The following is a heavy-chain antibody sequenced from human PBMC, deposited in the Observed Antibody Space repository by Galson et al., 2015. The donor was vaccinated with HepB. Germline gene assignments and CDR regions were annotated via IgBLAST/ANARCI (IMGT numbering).Heavy chain of an antibody. J-gene: IGHJ4*02. Sequence: SLRLSCAASGFSFSSYAMNWVRQAPGKGLEWVSAMSGSGISTFYADSVKGRFNISRDNSQNTLYLQMSNVRAEDTAVYYCAKMSYYKWSDYWGQGTLVTVSS. CDR2: MSGSGIST. CDR1: GFSFSSYA. D-gene: IGHD3-10*01. V-gene: IGHV3-23*01. CDR3: AKMSYYKWSDY.